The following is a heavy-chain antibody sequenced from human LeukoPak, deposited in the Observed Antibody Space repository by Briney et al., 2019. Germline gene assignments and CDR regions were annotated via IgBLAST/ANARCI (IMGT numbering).Heavy chain of an antibody. CDR3: ARRAAYWNAFDI. CDR2: IYYSGSS. V-gene: IGHV4-59*08. Sequence: SETLSLTCTVSGGSISSYYWSWIRQPPGKGLEWTGYIYYSGSSNNNPSLKSRVTISVDTSKNQFSLKLSSVTAADTAAYYCARRAAYWNAFDIWGQGTIVTVSS. J-gene: IGHJ3*02. D-gene: IGHD1-1*01. CDR1: GGSISSYY.